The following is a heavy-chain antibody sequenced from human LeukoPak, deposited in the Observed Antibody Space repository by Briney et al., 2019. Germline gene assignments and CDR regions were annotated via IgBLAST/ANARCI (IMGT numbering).Heavy chain of an antibody. CDR3: FGLDSTRYSSSSKVSGY. Sequence: ASVKVSCKASGYTFTRYYMHWVRQAPGQGVEWMGIINPSGGSTSYAQKFQGRVTLTRDTSTSTVYMELSSLRSEDTAVYYCFGLDSTRYSSSSKVSGYWGQGTLVTVSS. CDR2: INPSGGST. J-gene: IGHJ4*02. D-gene: IGHD6-6*01. CDR1: GYTFTRYY. V-gene: IGHV1-46*01.